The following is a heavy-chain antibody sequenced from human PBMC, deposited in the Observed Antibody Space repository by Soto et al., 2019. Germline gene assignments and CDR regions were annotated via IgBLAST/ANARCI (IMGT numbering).Heavy chain of an antibody. J-gene: IGHJ5*02. CDR2: IIPIFGTA. CDR3: ARALHQDSGSYLHWFDP. Sequence: SVKVSCKASGGTFSSYAISWVRQAPGQGLEWMGGIIPIFGTANYAQKFQGRVTITADESTSTAYMELSSLRSEDTAVYYCARALHQDSGSYLHWFDPWGQGTLVTVSS. D-gene: IGHD1-26*01. V-gene: IGHV1-69*13. CDR1: GGTFSSYA.